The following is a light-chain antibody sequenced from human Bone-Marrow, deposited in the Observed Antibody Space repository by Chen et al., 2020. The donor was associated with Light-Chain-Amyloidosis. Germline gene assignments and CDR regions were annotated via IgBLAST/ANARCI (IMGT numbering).Light chain of an antibody. CDR2: RDT. CDR1: DLPTKY. J-gene: IGLJ2*01. Sequence: SYELTQPPSVSVSPGQTARITCSGDDLPTKYAYWYQQKPGQAPVLVIHRDTERPSGINERFSGSSSGTTATLTISGVQAEDEADDHCQSADSSGTYEVIFGGGTKLTVL. CDR3: QSADSSGTYEVI. V-gene: IGLV3-25*03.